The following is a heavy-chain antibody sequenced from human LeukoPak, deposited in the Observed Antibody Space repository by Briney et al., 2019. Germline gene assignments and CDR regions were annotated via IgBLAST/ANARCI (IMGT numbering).Heavy chain of an antibody. D-gene: IGHD6-19*01. Sequence: GGSLRLSCTASGFSFSNYYMRWIRQAPGKGLEWVANINEDGSNKWHLGSVKGRFTVSRDNARNSLYLQMNSLRVEDTAVYYCTRVIVAVPGYFDYFDFWGQGVLVTVSS. CDR2: INEDGSNK. V-gene: IGHV3-7*01. J-gene: IGHJ4*02. CDR1: GFSFSNYY. CDR3: TRVIVAVPGYFDYFDF.